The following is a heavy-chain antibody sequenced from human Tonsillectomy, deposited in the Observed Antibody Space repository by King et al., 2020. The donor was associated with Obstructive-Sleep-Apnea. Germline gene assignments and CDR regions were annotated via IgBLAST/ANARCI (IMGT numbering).Heavy chain of an antibody. V-gene: IGHV1-2*02. Sequence: AQLVQSGAEVKEPGASVKVSCKASGHTFTGDYMYWVRQAPGQGLEWMGWINPNSGGTNYAQNFQGRVTMTRDTSFSTVYMELSRLRSDDTAVYYCARGNYGMDVWGQGTTVTVSS. J-gene: IGHJ6*02. CDR1: GHTFTGDY. CDR3: ARGNYGMDV. CDR2: INPNSGGT.